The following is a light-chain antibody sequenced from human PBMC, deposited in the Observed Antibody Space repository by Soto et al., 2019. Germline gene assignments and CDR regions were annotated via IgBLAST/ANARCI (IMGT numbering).Light chain of an antibody. CDR3: QQRSNWPAIT. Sequence: EIVLTQSPATLSLSPGERATLSCRASQSVSSYLAWYQQKSGQAPRLLIYDASNRATGIPARFSGSGSGTDFTLTISSLEPEDFAVYYCQQRSNWPAITFGQGTRLELN. CDR2: DAS. V-gene: IGKV3-11*01. CDR1: QSVSSY. J-gene: IGKJ5*01.